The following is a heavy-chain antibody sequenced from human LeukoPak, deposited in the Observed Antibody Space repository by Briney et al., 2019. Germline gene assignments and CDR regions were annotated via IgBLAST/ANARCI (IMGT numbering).Heavy chain of an antibody. Sequence: RASVKVSCKASGGTFSSYAFTWVRQAPGQGLEWMGGIIPTFGTANDAQKFQGRVTITTDESTTTVYMELSSLRSDDTAVYYCARGRYCSSINCRHAEYFQYWGQGTLVTVSS. V-gene: IGHV1-69*05. J-gene: IGHJ1*01. CDR1: GGTFSSYA. D-gene: IGHD2-2*01. CDR2: IIPTFGTA. CDR3: ARGRYCSSINCRHAEYFQY.